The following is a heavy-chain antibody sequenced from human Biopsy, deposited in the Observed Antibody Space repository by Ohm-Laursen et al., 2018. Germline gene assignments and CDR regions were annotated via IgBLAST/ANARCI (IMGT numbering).Heavy chain of an antibody. CDR2: VHYTGST. D-gene: IGHD3-22*01. V-gene: IGHV4-59*01. J-gene: IGHJ2*01. Sequence: GTLSLTCTVSGDSISSYYWSWIRQPPGKGLEWIGYVHYTGSTDYNPSLQSRVTISVDTSKNHFSLRLRSVTPADTAIYYCARDRGYYSDRTVPGYFDLWGRGTLVTVSS. CDR1: GDSISSYY. CDR3: ARDRGYYSDRTVPGYFDL.